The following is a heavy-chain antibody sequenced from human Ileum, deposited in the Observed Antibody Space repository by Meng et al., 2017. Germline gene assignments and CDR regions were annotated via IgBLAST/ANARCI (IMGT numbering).Heavy chain of an antibody. CDR2: ISQESGRT. CDR1: GDSISSRDW. V-gene: IGHV4-4*03. J-gene: IGHJ4*02. D-gene: IGHD2-21*01. Sequence: QDKLQESGPGLVKPPGTLSFTCAVSGDSISSRDWWSWVRQPPGKGLEWIGEISQESGRTNYNPSLKSRVTISLDKSKNQFSLNLNSVTAADTAVYYCVRNEGYSLGDWGQGTLVTVSS. CDR3: VRNEGYSLGD.